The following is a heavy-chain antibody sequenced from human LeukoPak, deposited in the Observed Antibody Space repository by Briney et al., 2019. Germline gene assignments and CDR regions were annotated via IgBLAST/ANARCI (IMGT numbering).Heavy chain of an antibody. CDR1: GFTFSSYS. J-gene: IGHJ3*02. Sequence: GGSLRLSCAASGFTFSSYSMNWVRQAPGKGLEWVSSISMSSSYRYYADSVRGRFTVSRENAKSSLYLQINSLRAEDTATYYCARARVVIPTAIDAFDTWGQGKTVTVSS. D-gene: IGHD2-2*01. CDR2: ISMSSSYR. V-gene: IGHV3-21*01. CDR3: ARARVVIPTAIDAFDT.